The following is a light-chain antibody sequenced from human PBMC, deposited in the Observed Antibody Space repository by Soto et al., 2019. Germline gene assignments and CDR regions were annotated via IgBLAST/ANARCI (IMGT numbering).Light chain of an antibody. Sequence: QSALTQPASVSESPGQSITISCIGTSSDVGTYDLVSWYQQHPGKVPKVIISKVSNWPSGVSTRFSGSKSGNTASLTISGLQTEDEAYYYCSSYTSSSTSVIFGRGTKLTVL. V-gene: IGLV2-14*01. CDR2: KVS. CDR1: SSDVGTYDL. CDR3: SSYTSSSTSVI. J-gene: IGLJ2*01.